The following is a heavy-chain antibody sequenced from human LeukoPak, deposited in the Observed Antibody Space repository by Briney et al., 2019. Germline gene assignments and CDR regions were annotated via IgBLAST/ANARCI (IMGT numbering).Heavy chain of an antibody. J-gene: IGHJ4*02. Sequence: KPSETLSLTCTVSGGSVSSGSYYWSWIRQPPGKGLEWIGYIYYSGSTYYNPSLKSRVTISVDTSKNQFSLKLSSVTAADTAVYYCARGQQWELLSMYFDYWGQGTLVTVSS. V-gene: IGHV4-30-4*08. D-gene: IGHD1-26*01. CDR3: ARGQQWELLSMYFDY. CDR1: GGSVSSGSYY. CDR2: IYYSGST.